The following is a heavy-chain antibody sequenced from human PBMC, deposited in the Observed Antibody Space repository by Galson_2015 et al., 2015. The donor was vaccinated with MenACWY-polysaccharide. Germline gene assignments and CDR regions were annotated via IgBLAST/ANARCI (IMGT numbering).Heavy chain of an antibody. J-gene: IGHJ6*02. V-gene: IGHV4-4*07. CDR3: ARVRGGQWPRYSMDG. CDR1: GASISNYY. CDR2: VYASGST. Sequence: SETLSLTCTVSGASISNYYWTWIRQPAGKGLEWIGRVYASGSTNSNPSLKSRLTMSVDTSKNQFSLGLSSVTAADTAIYYCARVRGGQWPRYSMDGSGQATTVTVSS. D-gene: IGHD6-19*01.